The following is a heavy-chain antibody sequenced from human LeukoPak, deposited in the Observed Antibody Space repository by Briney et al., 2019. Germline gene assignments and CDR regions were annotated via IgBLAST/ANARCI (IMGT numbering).Heavy chain of an antibody. Sequence: GGSLRLSCAASGFTFSSYAMHWVRQAPGKGLEWVADISYDGSNKYYADSVKGRFTISRDNSKNTLYLQMNSLRAEDTAVYSCAREWELWAHFDYWGQGTLVTVSS. CDR2: ISYDGSNK. D-gene: IGHD1-26*01. CDR3: AREWELWAHFDY. V-gene: IGHV3-30-3*01. J-gene: IGHJ4*02. CDR1: GFTFSSYA.